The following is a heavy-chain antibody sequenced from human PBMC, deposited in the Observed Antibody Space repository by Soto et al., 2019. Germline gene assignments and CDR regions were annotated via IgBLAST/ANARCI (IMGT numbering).Heavy chain of an antibody. V-gene: IGHV3-7*01. CDR3: ASIALSSSPYYYYYYGMDV. CDR2: IQQDGSEK. J-gene: IGHJ6*02. Sequence: EVQLVESGGGLVQPGGSLRLSCAASGFTFSSYWMSWVRQAPGKGLEWVANIQQDGSEKYYVDSVKGRFTISRDNAKNSRYQQMNSLRAEDTAVYYCASIALSSSPYYYYYYGMDVWGQGTTVTVSS. D-gene: IGHD6-6*01. CDR1: GFTFSSYW.